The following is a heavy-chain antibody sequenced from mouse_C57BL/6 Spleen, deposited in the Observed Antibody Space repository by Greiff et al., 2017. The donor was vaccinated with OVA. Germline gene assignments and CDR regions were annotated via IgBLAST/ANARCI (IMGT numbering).Heavy chain of an antibody. CDR2: ISSGGSYT. Sequence: EVQGVESGGDLVKPGGSLKLSCAASGFTFSSYGMSWVRQTPDKRLEWVATISSGGSYTYYPDSVKGRFTISRDNAKNTLYLQMSSLKSEDTAMYYCARPLTGRGFAYWGQGTLVTVSA. J-gene: IGHJ3*01. CDR1: GFTFSSYG. V-gene: IGHV5-6*01. D-gene: IGHD4-1*01. CDR3: ARPLTGRGFAY.